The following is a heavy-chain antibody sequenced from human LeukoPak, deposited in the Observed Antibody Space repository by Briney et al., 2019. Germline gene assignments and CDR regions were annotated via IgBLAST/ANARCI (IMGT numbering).Heavy chain of an antibody. CDR1: GITFSNAW. D-gene: IGHD5/OR15-5a*01. CDR2: ISGSGTST. CDR3: AKRRFNSVDWYFDL. J-gene: IGHJ2*01. V-gene: IGHV3-23*01. Sequence: GGSLRLSCAASGITFSNAWMSWVRQAPGKGLEWVSAISGSGTSTNYADSVMGRFTISRDNSKNTLYLQMNSLRAEDTAIYYCAKRRFNSVDWYFDLWGRGTLVTVSS.